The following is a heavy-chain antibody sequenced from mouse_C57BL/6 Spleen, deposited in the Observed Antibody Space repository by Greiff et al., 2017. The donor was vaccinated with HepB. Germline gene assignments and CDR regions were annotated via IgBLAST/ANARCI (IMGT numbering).Heavy chain of an antibody. Sequence: QVQLQQPGAELVRPGSSVKLSCKASGYTFTSYWMHWVKQRPIQGLEWIGNIDPSDSETHYNQKFKDKATLTVDKSSSTAYMQLSSLTSEDAAVYYCARGASNVFDYWGQGTTLTVSS. CDR3: ARGASNVFDY. V-gene: IGHV1-52*01. J-gene: IGHJ2*01. CDR2: IDPSDSET. CDR1: GYTFTSYW.